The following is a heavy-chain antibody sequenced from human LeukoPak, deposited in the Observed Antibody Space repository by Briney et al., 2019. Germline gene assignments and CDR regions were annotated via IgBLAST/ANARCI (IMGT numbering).Heavy chain of an antibody. D-gene: IGHD4-23*01. Sequence: SQTLSLTCTISDGSITTYYWSWIRQSPGQGLEWLGYIYYSGSANYNPFLKNRVTMSADASKNQFSLRVSSVTPADTAVYFCVGDLDYRGNSGYFGLWGRGTLVTVSS. CDR1: DGSITTYY. J-gene: IGHJ2*01. CDR3: VGDLDYRGNSGYFGL. V-gene: IGHV4-59*01. CDR2: IYYSGSA.